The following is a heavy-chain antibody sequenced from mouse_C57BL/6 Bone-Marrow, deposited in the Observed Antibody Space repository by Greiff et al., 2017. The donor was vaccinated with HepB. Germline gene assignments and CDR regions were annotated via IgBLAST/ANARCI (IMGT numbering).Heavy chain of an antibody. CDR3: ATLTSWFAY. J-gene: IGHJ3*01. V-gene: IGHV2-5*01. Sequence: VQLQQSGPGLVQPSQSLSITCTVSGFSLTSYGVHWVRQSPGKGLEWLGVIWCSGSTDYNAAFMSRLSITKDNSKSQVFFKMNSRQADDTAIYYGATLTSWFAYWGQGTLVTVSA. CDR1: GFSLTSYG. CDR2: IWCSGST.